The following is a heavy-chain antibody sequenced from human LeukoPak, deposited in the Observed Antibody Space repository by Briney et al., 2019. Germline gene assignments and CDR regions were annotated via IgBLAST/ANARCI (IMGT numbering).Heavy chain of an antibody. D-gene: IGHD3-16*01. Sequence: LSGGSLRLSCTASGFTFAEFGLSWVRQAPGKGLEWVAFSRRTAHGGTQDYAASVQGRFSASRDDSKNVAYLQMDSLRSEDTAVYFCARAINPAEYEILWGAFDSWGQGTLVTVSS. J-gene: IGHJ5*01. CDR3: ARAINPAEYEILWGAFDS. V-gene: IGHV3-49*04. CDR2: SRRTAHGGTQ. CDR1: GFTFAEFG.